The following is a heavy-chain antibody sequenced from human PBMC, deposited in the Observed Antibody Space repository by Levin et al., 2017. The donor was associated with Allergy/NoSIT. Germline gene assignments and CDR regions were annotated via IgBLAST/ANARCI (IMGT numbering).Heavy chain of an antibody. Sequence: ASVKVSCKASGYTFTDYYMHWVRQAPGQGLEWMGWITPNSGGTNYAQKFQGRFTMTRDTSITTAYMQLSRLSSDDTAVYYCARDNPSPGQLLGIWGQGTLVTVSS. CDR3: ARDNPSPGQLLGI. D-gene: IGHD6-13*01. CDR2: ITPNSGGT. J-gene: IGHJ4*02. CDR1: GYTFTDYY. V-gene: IGHV1-2*02.